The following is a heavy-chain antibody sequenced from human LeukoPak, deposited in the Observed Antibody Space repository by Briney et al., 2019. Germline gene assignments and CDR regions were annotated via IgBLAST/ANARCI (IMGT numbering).Heavy chain of an antibody. CDR2: IGGSDGST. Sequence: GRSLRLSCAASRFAFRRSSMSGVRHPLVKGSEWVSGIGGSDGSTYYADSVKGRFTISRDGSKNTLYLQMVSLRAEDTAIYFCARLVWYWDGGTLVTVS. D-gene: IGHD2-8*01. CDR1: RFAFRRSS. J-gene: IGHJ4*02. CDR3: ARLVWY. V-gene: IGHV3-23*01.